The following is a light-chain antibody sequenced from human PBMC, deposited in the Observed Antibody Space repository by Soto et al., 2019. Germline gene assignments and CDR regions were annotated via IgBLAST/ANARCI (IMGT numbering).Light chain of an antibody. CDR3: GSYTSTDTPFV. Sequence: SALAQPSSVSGSPGQSITISCTGTSTDVGGYNYVSWYQHHPGKGPKLIIYEVSNRPSGVSDRFSGSKSGNKASLIISNLEAEDESDYYCGSYTSTDTPFVFGTGTKVTVL. V-gene: IGLV2-14*01. CDR2: EVS. CDR1: STDVGGYNY. J-gene: IGLJ1*01.